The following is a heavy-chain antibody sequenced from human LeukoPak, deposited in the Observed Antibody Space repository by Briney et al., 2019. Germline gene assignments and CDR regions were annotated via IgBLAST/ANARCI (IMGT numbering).Heavy chain of an antibody. CDR3: ARASVVITFGGVIVRDYYYYYGMDV. D-gene: IGHD3-16*02. V-gene: IGHV3-21*01. CDR1: GFTFSSYS. J-gene: IGHJ6*02. Sequence: PGGSLRLSCAASGFTFSSYSMTWVRQAPGKGLEWVSSISSSSSYIYYADSVKGRFTISRDNAKNSLYLQMNSLRAEDTAVYYCARASVVITFGGVIVRDYYYYYGMDVWGQGTTVTVSS. CDR2: ISSSSSYI.